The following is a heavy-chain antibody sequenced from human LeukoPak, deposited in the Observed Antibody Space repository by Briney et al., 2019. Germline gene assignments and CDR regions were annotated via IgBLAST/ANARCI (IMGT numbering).Heavy chain of an antibody. D-gene: IGHD2-8*01. V-gene: IGHV4-4*07. Sequence: SETLSLTCTVSGGSISSYYWSWIRQPAGKGLEWIGRIYISGSTNYNPSLKSRVTMSVDTSKNQFSLKLSSVTAADTAVYYCARGRHCTNGVCQTTEYYFDYWGQGTLVTVSS. CDR1: GGSISSYY. CDR3: ARGRHCTNGVCQTTEYYFDY. CDR2: IYISGST. J-gene: IGHJ4*02.